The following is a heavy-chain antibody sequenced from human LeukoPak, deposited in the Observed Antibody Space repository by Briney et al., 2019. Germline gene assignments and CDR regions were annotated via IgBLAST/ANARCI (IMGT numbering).Heavy chain of an antibody. D-gene: IGHD3-10*01. V-gene: IGHV1-18*01. CDR2: ISAYNGNT. J-gene: IGHJ5*02. CDR1: GYTFTRYG. CDR3: ARDLLYYYGSGSQYNWFDP. Sequence: ASVKVSCKASGYTFTRYGISWVRQAPGQGLEWMGWISAYNGNTNYAQKLQGRVTMTTDTSTSTAYMELRSLRSDDTAVYYCARDLLYYYGSGSQYNWFDPWGQGTLVTVSS.